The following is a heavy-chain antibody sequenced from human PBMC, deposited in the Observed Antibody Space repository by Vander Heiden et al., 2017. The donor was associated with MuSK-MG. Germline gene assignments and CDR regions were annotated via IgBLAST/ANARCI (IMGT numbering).Heavy chain of an antibody. J-gene: IGHJ6*03. CDR2: IYHSGST. Sequence: QVQLQESGPGLVKPSGTLSLTCAVSGGSISSSNWWSWVSRPPGKGLEWIGKIYHSGSTNYTPSLKSRVTISEDKSKNQFSLKLSSGTAADTAVYYCARGGGGITGKFSRAVRSYYYYYMDVWGKGTTVTVSS. V-gene: IGHV4-4*02. CDR3: ARGGGGITGKFSRAVRSYYYYYMDV. D-gene: IGHD1-20*01. CDR1: GGSISSSNW.